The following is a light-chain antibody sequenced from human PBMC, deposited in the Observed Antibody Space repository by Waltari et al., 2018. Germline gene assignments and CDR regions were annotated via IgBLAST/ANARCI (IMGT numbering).Light chain of an antibody. V-gene: IGKV3-15*01. CDR3: QQYNKWPLT. CDR1: QSVGDN. CDR2: AAS. Sequence: EIVMTQSPDTLSVSPGERVALSCRASQSVGDNLAWYQQKPGQAPRLLIYAASTRATAIPASFSGGGSGTEFTLTISSLQSEDFAVYYCQQYNKWPLTFGQGTKVEIK. J-gene: IGKJ1*01.